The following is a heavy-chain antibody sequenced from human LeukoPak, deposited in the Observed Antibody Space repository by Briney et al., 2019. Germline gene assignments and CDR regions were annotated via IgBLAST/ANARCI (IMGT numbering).Heavy chain of an antibody. CDR1: GFTFSSYA. Sequence: PRGSLRLSCAASGFTFSSYAMSWVRQAPGKGLEWVSAISGSGGSTYYADSVKGRFTISRDNSKNTLYLQMNSLRAEDTAVYYCAKDLTASIAEYFQHWGQGTLVTASS. CDR3: AKDLTASIAEYFQH. D-gene: IGHD5-18*01. V-gene: IGHV3-23*01. J-gene: IGHJ1*01. CDR2: ISGSGGST.